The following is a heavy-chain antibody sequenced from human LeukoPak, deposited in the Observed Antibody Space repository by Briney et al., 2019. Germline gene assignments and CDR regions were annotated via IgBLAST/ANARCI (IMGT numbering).Heavy chain of an antibody. J-gene: IGHJ4*02. CDR1: GFTFSSYG. D-gene: IGHD3-3*01. V-gene: IGHV3-30*02. CDR2: IRYDGSNK. Sequence: GGSLRLSCAASGFTFSSYGMHWVRQAPGKGLEWVAFIRYDGSNKYYADSVKGRFTISRDNSKNTLYLQMNSLRAEDTAVYYCANTPPSYTIFGVVNNFDYWGQGTLVTVSS. CDR3: ANTPPSYTIFGVVNNFDY.